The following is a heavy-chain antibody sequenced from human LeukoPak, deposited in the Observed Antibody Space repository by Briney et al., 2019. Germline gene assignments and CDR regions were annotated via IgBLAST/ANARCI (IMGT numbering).Heavy chain of an antibody. Sequence: SETLSLTCAVYGGSFSGYYWSWIRQPPGKGLEWIGEINHSGSTNYNPSLKSRVTISVDTSKNQFSLKLSSVTAADTAVYYCAREGDPSGSYAFYDYWGQGTLVTVSS. CDR2: INHSGST. V-gene: IGHV4-34*01. J-gene: IGHJ4*02. D-gene: IGHD1-26*01. CDR1: GGSFSGYY. CDR3: AREGDPSGSYAFYDY.